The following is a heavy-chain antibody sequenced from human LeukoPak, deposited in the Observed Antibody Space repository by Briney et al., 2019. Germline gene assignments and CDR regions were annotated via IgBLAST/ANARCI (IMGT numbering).Heavy chain of an antibody. CDR3: ARDPADYYVTPDYVYFDY. D-gene: IGHD3-10*02. CDR1: GGSISSHY. Sequence: SETLSLTCTVSGGSISSHYWSWIRQPPGKGLEWIGYIYYSGSTNYNPSLKSRVTISVDTSKNQFSLKLSSVTAADTAVYYCARDPADYYVTPDYVYFDYWGQGTLVTVSS. V-gene: IGHV4-59*11. CDR2: IYYSGST. J-gene: IGHJ4*02.